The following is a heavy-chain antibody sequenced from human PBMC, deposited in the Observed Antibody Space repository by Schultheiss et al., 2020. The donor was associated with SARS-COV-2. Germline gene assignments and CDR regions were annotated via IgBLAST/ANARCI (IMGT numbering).Heavy chain of an antibody. Sequence: ASVKVSCKASGYTFTSYGISWVRQAPGQGLEWMGWISAYNGNTNYAQKFQGRVTLTRDTSISTVYMELSRPRSDDTAVYYCARSMVRGVITPYYYGMDVWGQGTTVTVSS. CDR2: ISAYNGNT. CDR1: GYTFTSYG. D-gene: IGHD3-10*01. CDR3: ARSMVRGVITPYYYGMDV. V-gene: IGHV1-18*01. J-gene: IGHJ6*02.